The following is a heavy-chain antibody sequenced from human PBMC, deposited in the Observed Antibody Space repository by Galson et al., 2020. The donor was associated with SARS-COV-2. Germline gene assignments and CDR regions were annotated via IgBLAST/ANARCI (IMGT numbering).Heavy chain of an antibody. CDR2: ISSSSSYI. D-gene: IGHD2-15*01. CDR3: AREIGYCSGGSCIQPY. V-gene: IGHV3-21*01. J-gene: IGHJ4*02. CDR1: GFTFSSYS. Sequence: GGSLRLSCAASGFTFSSYSMNWVRQAPGKGLEWVSSISSSSSYIYYADSVKGRFTISRDNAKNSLYLQMNSLRAEDTAVYYCAREIGYCSGGSCIQPYWGQGTLVTVSS.